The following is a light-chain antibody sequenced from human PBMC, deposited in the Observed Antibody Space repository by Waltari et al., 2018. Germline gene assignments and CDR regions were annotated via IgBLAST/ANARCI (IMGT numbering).Light chain of an antibody. V-gene: IGKV1-27*01. CDR3: QQDYTTPWT. CDR2: AAS. CDR1: QGINKG. Sequence: DIQMTQSPSSLSASVGDRVTVTCRASQGINKGLSWYQQKPGKAPTLLIFAASSLQTGVSSRFSGSGSGTDFTLTITGLQPEDVATYYCQQDYTTPWTFGPGTKVEIK. J-gene: IGKJ1*01.